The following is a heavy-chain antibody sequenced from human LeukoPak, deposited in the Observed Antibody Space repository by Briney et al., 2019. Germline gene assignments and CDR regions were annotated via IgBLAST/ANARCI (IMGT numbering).Heavy chain of an antibody. Sequence: PGGSLRLSCAASGFPFSGSWMDWVRQAPGKRMEWVANIKQDGSEKHYADSVKGRFTISRDNAKNSLFLQMSGLRAEDTAVYYCSRGLDYWGQRALVTVSS. CDR3: SRGLDY. J-gene: IGHJ4*02. CDR1: GFPFSGSW. V-gene: IGHV3-7*01. CDR2: IKQDGSEK.